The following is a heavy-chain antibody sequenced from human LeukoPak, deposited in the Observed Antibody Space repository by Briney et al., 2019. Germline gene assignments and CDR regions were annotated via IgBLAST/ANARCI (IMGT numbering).Heavy chain of an antibody. V-gene: IGHV3-30-3*01. CDR2: ISYDGSNK. Sequence: GGSLRLSCAASGFTFSSYAMHWVRQAPGKGLEWVAVISYDGSNKYYADSVKGRFTISRDNSKNTLYLQMNSLRAGDTAVYYCATAVEMATITGFDYWGQGTLVTVSS. CDR3: ATAVEMATITGFDY. CDR1: GFTFSSYA. J-gene: IGHJ4*02. D-gene: IGHD5-24*01.